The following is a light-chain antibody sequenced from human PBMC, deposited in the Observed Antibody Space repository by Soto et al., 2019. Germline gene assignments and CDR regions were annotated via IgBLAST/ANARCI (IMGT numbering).Light chain of an antibody. CDR3: QKYNKWPPLT. V-gene: IGKV3-15*01. CDR2: DAS. Sequence: EIVMTQSPATLSVSPGERATLSCRASQSVSSDLAWYQQKPGQAPRLLIYDASTRATGIPVRFSGSGSGTDFTLTISSLQSEDFALYYCQKYNKWPPLTFGGGTKVEI. CDR1: QSVSSD. J-gene: IGKJ4*01.